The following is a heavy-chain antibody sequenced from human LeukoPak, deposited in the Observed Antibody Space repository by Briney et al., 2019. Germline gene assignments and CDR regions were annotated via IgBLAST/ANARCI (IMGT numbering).Heavy chain of an antibody. CDR3: ARSPLIAVADTAWFDR. Sequence: PSETLSLTCAVSGYSISNDYYWGLIRPSPGEGLEWIGIIYHSRSNYNNPSLKRRITTSVDTTNNHFSLKLSSATAADTAVYYCARSPLIAVADTAWFDRWGKGTLVTVSS. V-gene: IGHV4-38-2*01. D-gene: IGHD6-19*01. CDR1: GYSISNDYY. J-gene: IGHJ5*02. CDR2: IYHSRSN.